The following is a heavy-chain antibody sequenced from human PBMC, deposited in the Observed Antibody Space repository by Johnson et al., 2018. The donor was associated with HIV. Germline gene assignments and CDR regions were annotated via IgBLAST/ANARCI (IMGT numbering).Heavy chain of an antibody. Sequence: VHLVESGGGLVQPGGSLRLSCAASGFIFSSYAMHWVRQAPGKGLEWVAGISYDGSNKYYGDSVKGRFTISRDNSKNTLYLHMNSLRAEDTAVYSCARNSRNDAFDIWGQGTMVTVSS. D-gene: IGHD2/OR15-2a*01. CDR1: GFIFSSYA. CDR2: ISYDGSNK. J-gene: IGHJ3*02. CDR3: ARNSRNDAFDI. V-gene: IGHV3-30*04.